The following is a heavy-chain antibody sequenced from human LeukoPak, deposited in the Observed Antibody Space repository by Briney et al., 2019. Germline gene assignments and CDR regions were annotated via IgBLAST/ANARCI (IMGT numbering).Heavy chain of an antibody. J-gene: IGHJ4*02. V-gene: IGHV1-18*04. CDR3: AIYSSSWYAY. CDR1: GYTFTGYY. D-gene: IGHD6-13*01. CDR2: ISAYNGNT. Sequence: ASVKVSCKASGYTFTGYYMYWVRQAPGQGLEWMGWISAYNGNTNYAQKLQGRVTMTTDTSTSTAYMELRSLRSDDTAVYYCAIYSSSWYAYWGQGTLVTVSS.